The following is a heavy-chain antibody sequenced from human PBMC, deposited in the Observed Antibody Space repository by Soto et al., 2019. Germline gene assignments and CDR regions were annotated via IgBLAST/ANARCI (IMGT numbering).Heavy chain of an antibody. CDR3: AWRHYDLLTGQRYHPDF. Sequence: PGESLKISCKGSGYRFSTFWIGWVRQMPGKGLEWVAIIYPDQSRAMYSPAFQGQVTISVDKSISTAYLQWNILKASDTAIYYCAWRHYDLLTGQRYHPDFWGPGTLVTVSS. V-gene: IGHV5-51*01. CDR1: GYRFSTFW. J-gene: IGHJ4*02. CDR2: IYPDQSRA. D-gene: IGHD3-9*01.